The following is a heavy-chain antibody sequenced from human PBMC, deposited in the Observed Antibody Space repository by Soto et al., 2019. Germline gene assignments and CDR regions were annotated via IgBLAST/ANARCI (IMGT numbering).Heavy chain of an antibody. CDR3: TRHQSADDAFDI. D-gene: IGHD6-19*01. CDR2: IRSKANSYAT. J-gene: IGHJ3*02. CDR1: GFTLSGSA. Sequence: GGSLRLSCAASGFTLSGSAMHWVRQASGKGLEWVGHIRSKANSYATPYAASVKGRFTISRDDSKNTAYLQMNSLKTEDTAVYYCTRHQSADDAFDIWGQGTMVTVSS. V-gene: IGHV3-73*01.